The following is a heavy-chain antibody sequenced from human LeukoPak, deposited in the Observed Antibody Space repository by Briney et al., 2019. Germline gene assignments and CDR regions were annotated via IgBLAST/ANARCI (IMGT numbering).Heavy chain of an antibody. J-gene: IGHJ6*03. CDR1: GGSISSYY. Sequence: SETLSLTCTVSGGSISSYYWSWIRQPPGKGLEWIGYIYYSGSTNYNPSLESRLTISVDTSKNQFSLKLSSVTAADTAVYYCARLSLYSSSWYPYYMDVWGKGTTVTVSS. V-gene: IGHV4-59*01. D-gene: IGHD6-13*01. CDR3: ARLSLYSSSWYPYYMDV. CDR2: IYYSGST.